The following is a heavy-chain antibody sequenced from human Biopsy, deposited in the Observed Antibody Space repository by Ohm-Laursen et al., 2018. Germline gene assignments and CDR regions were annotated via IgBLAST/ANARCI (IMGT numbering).Heavy chain of an antibody. Sequence: ASVKVSCKASGYTFTGYHVHWVRQAPGQGLEWMGWINAKTGDTNYAQKFQGRVTMTRDTSISTAYVDLSSLRSDDSAVYYCTRGGYYYDSLAYYYWFDPWGQGTLVTVSS. V-gene: IGHV1-2*02. CDR3: TRGGYYYDSLAYYYWFDP. CDR1: GYTFTGYH. J-gene: IGHJ5*02. CDR2: INAKTGDT. D-gene: IGHD3-22*01.